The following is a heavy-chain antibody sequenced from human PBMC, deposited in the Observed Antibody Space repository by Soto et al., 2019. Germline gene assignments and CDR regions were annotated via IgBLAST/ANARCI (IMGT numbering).Heavy chain of an antibody. CDR1: GFTFSSNA. CDR2: VSSDGKNQ. V-gene: IGHV3-30*04. J-gene: IGHJ6*02. CDR3: TREMSAPRDYCYGLDV. Sequence: QVQLVESGGGVVQPGRSLRLSCAASGFTFSSNAMHWVRQAPGEGLQWVAIVSSDGKNQYYADSVKGRFTISRDNSENTLYLQMNSLRGEDTAVYYCTREMSAPRDYCYGLDVWGQGTTVTVSS.